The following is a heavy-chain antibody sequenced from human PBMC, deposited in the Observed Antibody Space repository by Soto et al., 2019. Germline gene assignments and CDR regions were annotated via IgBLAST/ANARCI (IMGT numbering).Heavy chain of an antibody. V-gene: IGHV3-33*01. CDR2: IWYDGSNK. D-gene: IGHD2-2*01. Sequence: QVQLVESGGGVVQPGRSLRLSCAASGFTFSSYGMHWVRQAPGKGLEWVAVIWYDGSNKYYADSVKGRFTISRDNFKNTLYLQMNSLRAEDTAVYYCAREGTSHGLGFDYWGQGTLVTVSS. J-gene: IGHJ4*02. CDR3: AREGTSHGLGFDY. CDR1: GFTFSSYG.